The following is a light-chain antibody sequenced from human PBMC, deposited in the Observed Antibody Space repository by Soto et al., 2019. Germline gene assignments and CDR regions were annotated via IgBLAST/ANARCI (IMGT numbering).Light chain of an antibody. V-gene: IGLV2-8*01. CDR2: EVS. CDR1: SSDVGGYNY. CDR3: SSYRSTSPCV. J-gene: IGLJ1*01. Sequence: QSVLTQPPSASGSPGQSVTISCTGTSSDVGGYNYVSWYQQHPGKAPKLIISEVSKRPSGVPDRFSGSKSGNTASLTVSGLQAEDEAHYYCSSYRSTSPCVFGTGTKVTVL.